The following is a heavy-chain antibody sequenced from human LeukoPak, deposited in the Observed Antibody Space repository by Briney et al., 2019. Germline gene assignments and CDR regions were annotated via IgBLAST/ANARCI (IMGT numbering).Heavy chain of an antibody. Sequence: GSSVKVSCKASGGTFSSYAISWVRQAPGQGLEWMGGIIPIFGTANYAQKFQGRVTITTDESTSTAYMELSSLRSEDTAVYYCARSQRFPDILTGYHHYYYMDVWGKGTTVTVSS. J-gene: IGHJ6*03. D-gene: IGHD3-9*01. CDR2: IIPIFGTA. CDR3: ARSQRFPDILTGYHHYYYMDV. V-gene: IGHV1-69*05. CDR1: GGTFSSYA.